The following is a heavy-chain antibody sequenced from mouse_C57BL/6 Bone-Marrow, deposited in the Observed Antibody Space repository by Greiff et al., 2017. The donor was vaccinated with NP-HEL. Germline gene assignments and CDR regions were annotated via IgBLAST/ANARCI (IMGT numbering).Heavy chain of an antibody. CDR2: IWSGGST. CDR1: GFSLTSYG. V-gene: IGHV2-2*01. Sequence: VMLVESGPGLVQPSQSLSITCTVSGFSLTSYGVHWVRQSPGKGLEWLGVIWSGGSTDYNAAFISRLSISKDNSKSQVFFKMNSLQADDTAIYYSARKDSNYRRGSAMDYRGQETSDTVSS. J-gene: IGHJ4*01. D-gene: IGHD2-5*01. CDR3: ARKDSNYRRGSAMDY.